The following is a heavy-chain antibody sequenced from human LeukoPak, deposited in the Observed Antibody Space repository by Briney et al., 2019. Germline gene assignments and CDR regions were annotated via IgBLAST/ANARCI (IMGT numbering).Heavy chain of an antibody. V-gene: IGHV3-23*01. Sequence: GWSLRLSRASSLLTLSHYAMSWVRQAPGKGLEWVSTIPGSGGAWLSSLSRGSSSPFYADSVKGRFTISRDNSKNTLYLQMNSLRAEDTAVYYCAKVNYDDSSGFYFEAEIDYWGQGTLVTASS. D-gene: IGHD3-22*01. CDR3: AKVNYDDSSGFYFEAEIDY. CDR2: IPGSGGAWLSSLSRGSSSP. CDR1: LLTLSHYA. J-gene: IGHJ4*02.